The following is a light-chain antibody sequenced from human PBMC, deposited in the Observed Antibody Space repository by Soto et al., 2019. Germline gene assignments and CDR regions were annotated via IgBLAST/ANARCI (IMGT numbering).Light chain of an antibody. Sequence: DILMTQSPSALSASVGDRVTITCRASQSISTFLAWYQQKPGKAPNLLIYYASNLQSGVPSRFGGSGSGTEFSLTISTLQPDDFATYYCQQYNSYPYTFGQGNKLEIK. V-gene: IGKV1-5*03. CDR2: YAS. CDR3: QQYNSYPYT. J-gene: IGKJ2*01. CDR1: QSISTF.